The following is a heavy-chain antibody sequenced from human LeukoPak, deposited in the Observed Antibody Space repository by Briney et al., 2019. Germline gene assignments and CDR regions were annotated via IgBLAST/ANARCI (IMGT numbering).Heavy chain of an antibody. D-gene: IGHD5-18*01. CDR1: GGTFSSYA. Sequence: SVKVSCKASGGTFSSYAISWVRQAPGQGLEWMGGIIPIFGTANYAQKFQGRVTITADESTSTAYMELSSLRSEDTAVYYCATDLPRGYSYPYWGQGTLVTVSS. CDR3: ATDLPRGYSYPY. CDR2: IIPIFGTA. V-gene: IGHV1-69*13. J-gene: IGHJ4*02.